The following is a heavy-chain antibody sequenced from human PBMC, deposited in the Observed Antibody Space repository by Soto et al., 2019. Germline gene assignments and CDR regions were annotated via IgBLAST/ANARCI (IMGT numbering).Heavy chain of an antibody. Sequence: SETLSLTCTVSGGSISSSSYYWGWIRQPPGKGLEWIGSIYYSGSTYYNPSLKSRVTISVDTSKNQFSLKLRSVTAADTAVYSCARRRVPKQLADLFDYWGQGTLVTVSS. CDR2: IYYSGST. CDR1: GGSISSSSYY. D-gene: IGHD6-6*01. J-gene: IGHJ4*02. CDR3: ARRRVPKQLADLFDY. V-gene: IGHV4-39*01.